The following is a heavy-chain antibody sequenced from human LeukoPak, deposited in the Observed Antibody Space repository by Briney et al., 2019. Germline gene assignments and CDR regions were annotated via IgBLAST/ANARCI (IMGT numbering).Heavy chain of an antibody. CDR2: INHSGST. CDR3: ARRPERWLFRNALDI. D-gene: IGHD5-24*01. V-gene: IGHV4-34*01. CDR1: GGSFSGYY. J-gene: IGHJ3*02. Sequence: SETLSLTCAVYGGSFSGYYWSWIRQPPGKGLEWIGEINHSGSTNYNPSLKSRVTISVDTSKNQFSLKLSSVTAADTAVYYCARRPERWLFRNALDIWGQGTMVTVSS.